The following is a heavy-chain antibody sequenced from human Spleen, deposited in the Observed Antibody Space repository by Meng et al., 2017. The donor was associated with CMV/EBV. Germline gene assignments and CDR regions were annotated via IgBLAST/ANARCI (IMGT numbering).Heavy chain of an antibody. Sequence: ASGYTFDSYVITWVRQAPGKGLEWLGWIIPILGIANYAQKFQGRVTITADKSTSTAYMELSSLRSEDTAVYYCARVGWAAAGTEDYWGQGTLVTVSS. CDR3: ARVGWAAAGTEDY. J-gene: IGHJ4*02. D-gene: IGHD6-13*01. CDR2: IIPILGIA. V-gene: IGHV1-69*04. CDR1: GYTFDSYV.